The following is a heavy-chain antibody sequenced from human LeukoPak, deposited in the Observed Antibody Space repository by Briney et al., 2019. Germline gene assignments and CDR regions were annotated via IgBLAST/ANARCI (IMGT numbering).Heavy chain of an antibody. CDR3: ARGYCRGGSCYSGDLFDY. D-gene: IGHD2-15*01. J-gene: IGHJ4*02. CDR1: GFTFSSYS. Sequence: RTGGSLRLSCAASGFTFSSYSMNWVRQAPGKGLEWISFISSSSTTIYYADSVKGRFTISRDNAKNSLYLQMNSLRAEDTAVYYCARGYCRGGSCYSGDLFDYWGQGTLVTVSS. V-gene: IGHV3-48*01. CDR2: ISSSSTTI.